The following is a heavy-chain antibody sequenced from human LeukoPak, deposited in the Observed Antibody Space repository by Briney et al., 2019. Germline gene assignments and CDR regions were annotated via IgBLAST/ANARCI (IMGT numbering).Heavy chain of an antibody. J-gene: IGHJ2*01. Sequence: SETLSLTCTVSGGSISSYYWSWIRQPPGKGLEWIGYIYYSGSTNYNPSLKSRVTISVDTSKNQFSLKLSSVTAADTAVYYCARLGYDILTGYSLGYFDLWGRGTLVTVSS. CDR3: ARLGYDILTGYSLGYFDL. V-gene: IGHV4-59*08. D-gene: IGHD3-9*01. CDR2: IYYSGST. CDR1: GGSISSYY.